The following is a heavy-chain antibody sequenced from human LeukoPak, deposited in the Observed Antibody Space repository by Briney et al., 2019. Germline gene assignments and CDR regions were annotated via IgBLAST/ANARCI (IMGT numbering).Heavy chain of an antibody. CDR3: ARGGGLDV. CDR2: INHNGNVN. Sequence: GGSLRLSCAASGFTFSNYWMNWARQAPGKGLEWVASINHNGNVNYYVDSVKGRFTISRDNAKNSLYLQMSNLRAEDTAVYFCARGGGLDVWGQGATVTVSS. D-gene: IGHD3-16*01. J-gene: IGHJ6*02. V-gene: IGHV3-7*03. CDR1: GFTFSNYW.